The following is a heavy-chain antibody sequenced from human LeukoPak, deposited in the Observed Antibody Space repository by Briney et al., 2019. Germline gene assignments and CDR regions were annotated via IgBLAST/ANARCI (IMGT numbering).Heavy chain of an antibody. D-gene: IGHD1-20*01. J-gene: IGHJ5*02. V-gene: IGHV3-30*02. CDR1: GFTFSNYG. CDR3: AKGTSYNWNDGWFDP. CDR2: IRYDGGNK. Sequence: SGGSLRLSCAASGFTFSNYGMHWVRQAPGKGLEWVTFIRYDGGNKYYAESVKGRFTISRDNSKNTLYLQMNSLRAEDTAVYYCAKGTSYNWNDGWFDPWGNGILVTVSS.